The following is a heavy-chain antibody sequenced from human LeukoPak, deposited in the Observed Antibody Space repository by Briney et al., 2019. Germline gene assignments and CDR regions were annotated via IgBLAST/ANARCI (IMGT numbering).Heavy chain of an antibody. V-gene: IGHV4-38-2*02. Sequence: SETLSLTCTVSGYSISSGYYWGWIRQPPGKGLEWIGSIYHSGSTYYNPSLKSRVTISVDTSKNQFSLKLSSVTAADTAVYYCARQKSSIDPWGQGTLVTVSS. D-gene: IGHD2-2*01. CDR2: IYHSGST. J-gene: IGHJ5*02. CDR3: ARQKSSIDP. CDR1: GYSISSGYY.